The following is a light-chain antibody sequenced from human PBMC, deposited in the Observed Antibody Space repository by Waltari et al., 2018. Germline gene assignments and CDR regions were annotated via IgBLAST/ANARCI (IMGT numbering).Light chain of an antibody. CDR2: ENT. J-gene: IGLJ3*02. CDR3: QTYDSSDWV. V-gene: IGLV6-57*02. Sequence: NFLLTQPHSISESPGRTVAISCTGNGGSIASNFVQWYQQRPGAAPTTVIYENTRRPSGVPDRFSGSIDTSSNSASLTISGLETEDEADYFCQTYDSSDWVFGGGTTLTV. CDR1: GGSIASNF.